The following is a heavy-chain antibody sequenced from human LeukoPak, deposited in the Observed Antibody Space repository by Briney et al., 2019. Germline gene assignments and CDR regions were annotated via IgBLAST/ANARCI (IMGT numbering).Heavy chain of an antibody. V-gene: IGHV3-30*18. J-gene: IGHJ4*02. Sequence: PGRSLRLSCAASRFTFSSYGMHWVRQAPGKGLEWVAVISYDGSNKYYADSVKGRFTISRDNSKNTLYLQMNSLRAEDTAVYYCAKDTVRGSHLFDYWGQGTLVTVSS. CDR3: AKDTVRGSHLFDY. D-gene: IGHD3-10*01. CDR2: ISYDGSNK. CDR1: RFTFSSYG.